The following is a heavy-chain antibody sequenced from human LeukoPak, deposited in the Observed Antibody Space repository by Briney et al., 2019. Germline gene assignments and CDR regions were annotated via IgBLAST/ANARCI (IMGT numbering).Heavy chain of an antibody. V-gene: IGHV3-74*01. J-gene: IGHJ6*02. CDR2: VKGDGSHT. CDR1: GFTFTTYW. D-gene: IGHD3-16*01. Sequence: PGGSLRLSCAASGFTFTTYWMHWVRQAPGKGLVWVSRVKGDGSHTNCAESVTGRFTISRDNAKNTVYLQMNSLRAEDTAVYYCARSEYEYGYGHWGLDVWGQGTTVTVSS. CDR3: ARSEYEYGYGHWGLDV.